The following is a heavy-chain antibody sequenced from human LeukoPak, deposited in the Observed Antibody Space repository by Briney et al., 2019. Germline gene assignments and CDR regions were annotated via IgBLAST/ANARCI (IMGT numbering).Heavy chain of an antibody. D-gene: IGHD2-15*01. CDR2: ISPTGSTM. Sequence: NPGGSLRLSCAASGFTFSDYYMTWIRQAPGKGLEWVGYISPTGSTMFYAGSVKGRFTISRDNADNSLYLQVKSLRVEDTAMYYCVRGGWRIIETGGDSWGQGTLVTVSS. J-gene: IGHJ4*02. CDR3: VRGGWRIIETGGDS. CDR1: GFTFSDYY. V-gene: IGHV3-11*04.